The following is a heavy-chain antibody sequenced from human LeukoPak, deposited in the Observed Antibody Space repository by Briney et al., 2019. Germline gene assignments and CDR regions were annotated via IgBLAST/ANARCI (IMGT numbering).Heavy chain of an antibody. D-gene: IGHD3-10*01. Sequence: PSETLSLTCTVSGDSISSSSYYWSWIRQPPGKGLEWIGEINHSGSTNYNPSLKSRVTISVDTSKNQFSLKLSSVTAADTAVYYCARGPMVRFDYWGQGTLVTVSS. CDR2: INHSGST. CDR1: GDSISSSSYY. CDR3: ARGPMVRFDY. V-gene: IGHV4-39*07. J-gene: IGHJ4*02.